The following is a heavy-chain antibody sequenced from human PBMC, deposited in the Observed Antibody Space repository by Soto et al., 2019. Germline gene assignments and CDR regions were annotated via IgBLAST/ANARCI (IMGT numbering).Heavy chain of an antibody. CDR1: GGTFSSYA. CDR3: ASCPYSSSSEGYYGMDV. CDR2: IIPIFGTA. J-gene: IGHJ6*02. V-gene: IGHV1-69*13. Sequence: ASVKVSCKASGGTFSSYAISWVRQAPGQGLEWMGGIIPIFGTANYAQKFQGRVTITADESTSTAYMELSSLRSEDTAVYYCASCPYSSSSEGYYGMDVWGQGTTVTVSS. D-gene: IGHD6-6*01.